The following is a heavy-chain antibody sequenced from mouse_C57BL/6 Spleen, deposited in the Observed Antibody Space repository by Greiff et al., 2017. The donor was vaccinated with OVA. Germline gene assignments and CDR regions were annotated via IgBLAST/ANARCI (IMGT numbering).Heavy chain of an antibody. D-gene: IGHD1-1*01. CDR3: ARRVNYYGSRDY. V-gene: IGHV1-50*01. CDR1: GYTFTSYW. CDR2: IDPSDSYT. J-gene: IGHJ4*01. Sequence: QVQLQQPGAELVKPGASVKLSCKASGYTFTSYWMQWVKQRPGQGLEWIGEIDPSDSYTNYNQKFKGKATLTVDTSSSTAYMQLSSLTSEDSAVYYCARRVNYYGSRDYWGQGTSVTVSS.